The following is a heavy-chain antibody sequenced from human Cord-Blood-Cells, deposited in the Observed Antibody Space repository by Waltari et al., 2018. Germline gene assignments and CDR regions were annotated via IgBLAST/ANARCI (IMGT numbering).Heavy chain of an antibody. CDR3: ARDIAAADPVDDY. Sequence: ESGGGLIQPGGSLRLSCAASGFTVSSNYMSWVRQAPGKGLEWVSVIYSGGSTYYADSVKGRFTISRDNSKNTLYLQMNSLRAEDTAVYYCARDIAAADPVDDYWGQGTLVTVSS. V-gene: IGHV3-53*01. J-gene: IGHJ4*02. CDR2: IYSGGST. CDR1: GFTVSSNY. D-gene: IGHD6-13*01.